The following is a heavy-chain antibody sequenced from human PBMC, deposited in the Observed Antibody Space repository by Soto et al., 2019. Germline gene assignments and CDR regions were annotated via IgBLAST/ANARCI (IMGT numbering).Heavy chain of an antibody. D-gene: IGHD2-21*02. V-gene: IGHV3-23*01. CDR3: AKFYGGDSAHTYPLDP. CDR1: GFTFSNYA. Sequence: EVQLLESGGGLVQPGGSLRLSCAASGFTFSNYAMSWVRQAPGKGLEWVSAISSSGGSTYYADSVKGRFTISRDNSKNTLYLQRNSLRAEDTAVYYCAKFYGGDSAHTYPLDPWGQGTLVTVSS. J-gene: IGHJ5*02. CDR2: ISSSGGST.